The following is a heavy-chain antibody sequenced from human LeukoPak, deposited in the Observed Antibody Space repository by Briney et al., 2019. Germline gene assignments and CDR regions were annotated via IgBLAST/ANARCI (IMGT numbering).Heavy chain of an antibody. J-gene: IGHJ6*02. CDR3: AGDAGRVYYDSNGLLSSDV. V-gene: IGHV3-30-3*01. D-gene: IGHD3-22*01. CDR1: GFTFSSYA. CDR2: ISYDGSNK. Sequence: PGRSLRLSCAASGFTFSSYAMHWVRQAPGKGLEWVAVISYDGSNKYYADSVKGRFTISRDNSKNTLYLQMNSLRAEDTAVYYCAGDAGRVYYDSNGLLSSDVWGQGTTVTVSS.